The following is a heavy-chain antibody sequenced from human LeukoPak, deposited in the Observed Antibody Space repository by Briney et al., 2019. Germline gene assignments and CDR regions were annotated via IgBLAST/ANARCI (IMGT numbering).Heavy chain of an antibody. CDR2: IYHSGST. J-gene: IGHJ6*02. D-gene: IGHD3-22*01. V-gene: IGHV4-30-2*01. CDR3: HCLSSGPYGMDV. Sequence: SETLSLTCAVSGGSISSGGYSWSWIRQPPGTGLEWIGYIYHSGSTYYNPSLKSRVTISVDRSKNQFSLKLSSVTAADTAVYYCHCLSSGPYGMDVWGQGPTVTVSS. CDR1: GGSISSGGYS.